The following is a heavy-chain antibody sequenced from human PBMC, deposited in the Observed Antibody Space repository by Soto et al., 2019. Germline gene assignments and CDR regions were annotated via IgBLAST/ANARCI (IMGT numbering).Heavy chain of an antibody. CDR1: GLTFTSYS. CDR3: ARDRGYTYGFDF. CDR2: IHSSSSTI. D-gene: IGHD5-18*01. Sequence: PGGPLRLSCAASGLTFTSYSMNWVRQAPGKGLEWVSFIHSSSSTIYYADSVKGRFTISRDNAKNSLYLQMNSLRDEDTAVYYCARDRGYTYGFDFWGQGALVTVSS. V-gene: IGHV3-48*02. J-gene: IGHJ4*02.